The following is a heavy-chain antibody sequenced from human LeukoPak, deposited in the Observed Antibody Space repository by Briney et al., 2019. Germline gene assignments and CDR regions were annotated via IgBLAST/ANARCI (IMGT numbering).Heavy chain of an antibody. J-gene: IGHJ4*02. Sequence: ASVKVSCKASGYTFTGYYMHWVRQAPGQGLEWMGWINPNSGGTNYAQKFQGRVTMTRDTSISTAYMELSRLRSDDTAVYYCARALTYYDFWSGYQHRGSGDYWGQGTLVTVSS. CDR2: INPNSGGT. V-gene: IGHV1-2*02. CDR3: ARALTYYDFWSGYQHRGSGDY. CDR1: GYTFTGYY. D-gene: IGHD3-3*01.